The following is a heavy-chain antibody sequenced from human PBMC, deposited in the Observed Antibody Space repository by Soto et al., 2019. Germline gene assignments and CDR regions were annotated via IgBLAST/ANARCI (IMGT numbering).Heavy chain of an antibody. CDR3: TADLGQWLVLDY. D-gene: IGHD6-19*01. V-gene: IGHV3-15*07. J-gene: IGHJ4*02. CDR2: IKSKTDGGTT. CDR1: GFTFSNAW. Sequence: GGSLILSCAASGFTFSNAWMNWVRQAPGKGLEWVGRIKSKTDGGTTDYAAPVKGRFTISRDDSKNTLYLQMNSLKTEDTAVYYCTADLGQWLVLDYWGQGTLVTVSS.